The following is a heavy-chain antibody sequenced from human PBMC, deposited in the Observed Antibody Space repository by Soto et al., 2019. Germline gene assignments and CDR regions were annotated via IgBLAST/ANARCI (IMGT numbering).Heavy chain of an antibody. D-gene: IGHD2-2*01. J-gene: IGHJ3*02. CDR3: AKATYCSSTSCLNDAFDI. CDR1: GFTFSSYA. V-gene: IGHV3-23*01. CDR2: ISGSGGST. Sequence: EVQLLESGGGLVQPGGSLRLSCAASGFTFSSYAMSWVRQAPGKGLEWVSAISGSGGSTYYADSVKGRFTISRDNSKNTLYLHMNSLRAEDTAVYYCAKATYCSSTSCLNDAFDIWGQGTMVTVSS.